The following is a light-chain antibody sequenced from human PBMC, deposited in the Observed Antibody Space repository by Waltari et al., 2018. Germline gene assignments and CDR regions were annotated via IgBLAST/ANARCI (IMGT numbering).Light chain of an antibody. CDR2: DAS. CDR3: HQYGPSLWT. CDR1: QSVGSS. V-gene: IGKV3-11*01. Sequence: EIVLKQSPVTLSLAPGERATLSCWASQSVGSSLAWYQQKPGQAPRLLMYDASNRATGVPARFNGSGSGTDFTLTISRLEPEDFAVYFCHQYGPSLWTFGQGTKVEI. J-gene: IGKJ1*01.